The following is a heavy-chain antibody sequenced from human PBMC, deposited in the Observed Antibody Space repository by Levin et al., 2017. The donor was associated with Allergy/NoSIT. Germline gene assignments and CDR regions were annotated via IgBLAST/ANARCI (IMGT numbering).Heavy chain of an antibody. Sequence: PGGSLRLSCAASGFTFSSYGMHWVRQAPGKGLEWVAVISYDGSNKYYADSVKGRFTISRDNSKNTLYLQMNSLRAEDTAVYYCAKSDTAMGLEFDYWGQGTLVTVSS. CDR2: ISYDGSNK. CDR1: GFTFSSYG. V-gene: IGHV3-30*18. CDR3: AKSDTAMGLEFDY. J-gene: IGHJ4*02. D-gene: IGHD5-18*01.